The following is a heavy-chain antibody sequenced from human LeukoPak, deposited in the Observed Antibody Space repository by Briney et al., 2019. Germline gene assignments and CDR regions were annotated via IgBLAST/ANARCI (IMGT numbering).Heavy chain of an antibody. V-gene: IGHV3-21*01. CDR2: IRSNRFI. J-gene: IGHJ5*02. CDR3: SRRPAAAANCFDP. Sequence: GGSLRLSCAPSGFTFSIYAMIGLRQARGKVVEGVSYIRSNRFIHYADPVNSRLTISRDIAKNSLYLQMNSLKAEDTAVYYCSRRPAAAANCFDPWGQGTLVTVSS. D-gene: IGHD6-13*01. CDR1: GFTFSIYA.